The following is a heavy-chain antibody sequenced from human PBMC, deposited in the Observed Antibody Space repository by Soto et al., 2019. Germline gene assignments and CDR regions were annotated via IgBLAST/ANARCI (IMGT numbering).Heavy chain of an antibody. CDR3: AKDLSRRAVAGPAYFDY. Sequence: GGSLRLSCAASGFTFSSYGMHWVRQAPGKGLEWVAVISYDGSNKYYADSVRGRFTISRDNSKNTLYLQMNSLRAEDTAVYYCAKDLSRRAVAGPAYFDYWGQGTLVTVSS. CDR1: GFTFSSYG. V-gene: IGHV3-30*18. D-gene: IGHD6-19*01. CDR2: ISYDGSNK. J-gene: IGHJ4*02.